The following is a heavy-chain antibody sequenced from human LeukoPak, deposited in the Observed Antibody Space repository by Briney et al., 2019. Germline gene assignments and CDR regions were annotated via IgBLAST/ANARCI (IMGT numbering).Heavy chain of an antibody. CDR1: GFTFSSYG. Sequence: GGSLRLSCAASGFTFSSYGMHWVRQAPGKGLEWVAVIWYDGSNKYYADSVKGRFTISRDNSKNTLYLQMNSLRVEDTAVYYCARDIGSGNYFDYWGQGTLVTVSS. CDR2: IWYDGSNK. V-gene: IGHV3-33*01. D-gene: IGHD1-26*01. J-gene: IGHJ4*02. CDR3: ARDIGSGNYFDY.